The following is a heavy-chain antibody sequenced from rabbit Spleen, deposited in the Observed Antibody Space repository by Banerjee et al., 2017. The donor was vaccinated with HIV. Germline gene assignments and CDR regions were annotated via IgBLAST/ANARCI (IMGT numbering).Heavy chain of an antibody. Sequence: QSLEESGGDLVKPGASLTLTCIASGVSFSGDSYMCWVRQAPGKGLEWIACIDTGSSGFSYFATWAKGRFTISKTSSTTVTLQMTSLTAADTATYFRARDTSSSFSSYGMDLWGPGTLVTVS. J-gene: IGHJ6*01. CDR1: GVSFSGDSY. D-gene: IGHD1-1*01. CDR3: ARDTSSSFSSYGMDL. CDR2: IDTGSSGFS. V-gene: IGHV1S40*01.